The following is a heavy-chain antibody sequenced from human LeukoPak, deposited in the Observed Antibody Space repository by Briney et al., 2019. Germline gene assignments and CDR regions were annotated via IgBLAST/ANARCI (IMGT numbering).Heavy chain of an antibody. D-gene: IGHD3-22*01. CDR2: IYTSGST. CDR3: ARSSGYYSPYFDY. V-gene: IGHV4-61*02. CDR1: GGSISTGSYY. J-gene: IGHJ4*02. Sequence: SETLSLTCTVSGGSISTGSYYWSWIRQPAGKGLEWIGRIYTSGSTNYNPSLKSRVTISVDTSKNQFSLKLSSVTAADTAVYYCARSSGYYSPYFDYWGQGTLVTVSS.